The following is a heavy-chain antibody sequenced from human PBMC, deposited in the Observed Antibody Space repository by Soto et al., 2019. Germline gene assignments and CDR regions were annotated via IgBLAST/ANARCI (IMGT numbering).Heavy chain of an antibody. CDR3: ARDGSLGGYYDFFDY. J-gene: IGHJ4*02. V-gene: IGHV3-21*01. CDR1: GFNFSSYS. CDR2: ISSSSSYI. Sequence: GRSLRLSCASSGFNFSSYSINWIRQATGKGLEWVSSISSSSSYIYYADSVKGRFTISRDNAKNSLYLQMNSLRAEDTAVYYCARDGSLGGYYDFFDYWGQGTLVTVFS. D-gene: IGHD3-22*01.